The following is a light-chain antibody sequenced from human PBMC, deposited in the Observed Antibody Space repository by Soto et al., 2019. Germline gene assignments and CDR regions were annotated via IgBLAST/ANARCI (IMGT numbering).Light chain of an antibody. J-gene: IGLJ1*01. V-gene: IGLV2-14*01. CDR3: SSYTSSSSGV. CDR1: SSDVGGYNY. Sequence: QSVLTQSASVSGSPGQSITISCTGTSSDVGGYNYVSWYQQHPGKAPKLMIYDVSNRPSGVSNRFSGSKSGNTASLTISGLQAEDEADYYCSSYTSSSSGVFGTGTRSPS. CDR2: DVS.